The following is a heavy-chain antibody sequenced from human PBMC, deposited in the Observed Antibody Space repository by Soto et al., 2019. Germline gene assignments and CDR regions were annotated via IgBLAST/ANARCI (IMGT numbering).Heavy chain of an antibody. J-gene: IGHJ6*03. CDR2: TYYKSKWYY. D-gene: IGHD1-1*01. CDR3: ARGSWDDVSGHYYMDV. V-gene: IGHV6-1*01. Sequence: WIRQTPSRGLEWLGRTYYKSKWYYTYAASVKSRITVSPDTSKNQFSLQLTSVTPEDTAVYYCARGSWDDVSGHYYMDVWDKGTTVTVSS.